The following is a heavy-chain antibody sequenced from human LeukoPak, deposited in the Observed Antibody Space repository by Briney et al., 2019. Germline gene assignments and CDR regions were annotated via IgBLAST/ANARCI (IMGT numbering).Heavy chain of an antibody. Sequence: SETLSLTCNVSGYSITNGYYWGWIRQPPGKGLEWIGSIYHSGSTYYNPSLKSRVTISVATSKNQFSLKLNSVTAADTAVYYCARTETYSSGWYDPFFDYWGQGILVTVSS. D-gene: IGHD6-19*01. CDR1: GYSITNGYY. V-gene: IGHV4-38-2*02. J-gene: IGHJ4*02. CDR3: ARTETYSSGWYDPFFDY. CDR2: IYHSGST.